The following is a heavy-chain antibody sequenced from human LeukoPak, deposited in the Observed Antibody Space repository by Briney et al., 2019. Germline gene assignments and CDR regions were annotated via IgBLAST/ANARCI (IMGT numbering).Heavy chain of an antibody. J-gene: IGHJ4*02. Sequence: ASVKVSCKASGYTFTSYAIHWVRQAPGQRLEWMGWISAGNGNTKYSQNFQGRVTFISNTSATTAFMELSSLRAEDTAVYYCARDLGGYDSAGFDYWGQGTLVTVSS. CDR3: ARDLGGYDSAGFDY. V-gene: IGHV1-3*01. D-gene: IGHD5-12*01. CDR1: GYTFTSYA. CDR2: ISAGNGNT.